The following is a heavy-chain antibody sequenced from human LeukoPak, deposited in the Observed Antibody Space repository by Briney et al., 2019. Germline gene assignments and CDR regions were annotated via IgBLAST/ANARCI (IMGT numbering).Heavy chain of an antibody. Sequence: PSETLSLTCTVSGGSLSSGSYYWSWIRQPPGKGLEWDGYIYYSGSTNYNPSLKSRVTISVDTSKNQFSLKLSSVTAADTAVYYCARRNHSGYGRRYYFDYWGQGTLVTVSS. V-gene: IGHV4-61*01. CDR1: GGSLSSGSYY. CDR3: ARRNHSGYGRRYYFDY. CDR2: IYYSGST. J-gene: IGHJ4*02. D-gene: IGHD5-12*01.